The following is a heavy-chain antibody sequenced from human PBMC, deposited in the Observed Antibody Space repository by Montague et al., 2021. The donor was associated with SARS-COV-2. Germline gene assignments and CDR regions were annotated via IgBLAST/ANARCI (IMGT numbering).Heavy chain of an antibody. CDR1: GDSISSSSYY. CDR3: VRVTHPRSAWPYYMDV. Sequence: SETLSLTCTVSGDSISSSSYYWGWIRQPPGKGLEWIGSINNRGSTYNNPSIRSRVSISVDTSKNQFSLNVRSVTAADTGLFYCVRVTHPRSAWPYYMDVWGKGTTVTV. J-gene: IGHJ6*03. V-gene: IGHV4-39*01. D-gene: IGHD4-11*01. CDR2: INNRGST.